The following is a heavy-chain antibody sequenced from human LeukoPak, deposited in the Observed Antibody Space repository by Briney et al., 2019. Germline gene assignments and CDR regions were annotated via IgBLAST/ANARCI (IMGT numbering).Heavy chain of an antibody. CDR3: AAVSQIAVAGTGDY. Sequence: SVKVSCKASGFTFTSSAVQWVRQARGQRLEWIGWIVVGSGNTNFAQKFQERVTITRDMSTSTAYMELSSLRSEDTAVCYCAAVSQIAVAGTGDYWGQGTLVTVSS. J-gene: IGHJ4*02. V-gene: IGHV1-58*01. CDR2: IVVGSGNT. CDR1: GFTFTSSA. D-gene: IGHD6-19*01.